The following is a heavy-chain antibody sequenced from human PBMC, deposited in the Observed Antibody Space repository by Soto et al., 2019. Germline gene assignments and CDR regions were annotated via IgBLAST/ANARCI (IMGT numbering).Heavy chain of an antibody. Sequence: ASVKVSWKVSGYTLTELSMHWVRQAPGKGLEWMGGFDPEDGETIYAQKFQGRVTMTEDTSTDTAYMELSSLRSEDTAVYYCVLALAGTTWGGYWGQGTLVTVSS. CDR2: FDPEDGET. CDR1: GYTLTELS. J-gene: IGHJ4*02. CDR3: VLALAGTTWGGY. D-gene: IGHD1-1*01. V-gene: IGHV1-24*01.